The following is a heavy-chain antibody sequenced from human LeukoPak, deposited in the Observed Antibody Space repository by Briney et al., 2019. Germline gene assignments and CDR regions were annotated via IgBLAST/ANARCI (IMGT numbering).Heavy chain of an antibody. J-gene: IGHJ4*02. CDR1: GFTFSTYW. Sequence: GGSLRLSCAASGFTFSTYWMTWIRQAPGKGLEWVANIKQDGSEKYYVDSVKGRFTISRDNAKNSLYLQMNSLRAEDTAVYYCARDTGGGYSCYDCWGQGTLVTVSS. V-gene: IGHV3-7*01. D-gene: IGHD5-18*01. CDR2: IKQDGSEK. CDR3: ARDTGGGYSCYDC.